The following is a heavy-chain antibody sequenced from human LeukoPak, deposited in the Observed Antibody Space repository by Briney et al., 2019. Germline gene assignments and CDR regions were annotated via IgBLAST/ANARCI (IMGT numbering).Heavy chain of an antibody. CDR3: AKGPYHYYDSSGYYGAFDY. CDR2: FDPEDGET. J-gene: IGHJ4*02. Sequence: ASVKVSCKVSGYTLTELSMHWVRQAPGKGLEWMGGFDPEDGETIYAQKFQGRVTMTEDTSTDTAYMELSSLRSEDTAVYYCAKGPYHYYDSSGYYGAFDYWGQGTLVTVSS. CDR1: GYTLTELS. V-gene: IGHV1-24*01. D-gene: IGHD3-22*01.